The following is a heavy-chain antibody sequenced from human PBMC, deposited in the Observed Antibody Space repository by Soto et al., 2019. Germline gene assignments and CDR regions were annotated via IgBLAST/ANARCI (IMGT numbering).Heavy chain of an antibody. CDR3: VRGGGGGLFDX. J-gene: IGHJ5*02. CDR1: GFTFGDSY. V-gene: IGHV3-11*06. CDR2: ISPGSRYP. Sequence: WGSLRLSCAGSGFTFGDSYMSWIRQAPGKGLEWLSYISPGSRYPAYAYSVKVRFTISRDNAKRSLYLQMMSLTAEDTAIYYCVRGGGGGLFDXWGQGTMVTVSX. D-gene: IGHD2-15*01.